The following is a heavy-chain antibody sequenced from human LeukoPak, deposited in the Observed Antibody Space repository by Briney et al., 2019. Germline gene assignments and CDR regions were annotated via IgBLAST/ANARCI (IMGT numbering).Heavy chain of an antibody. CDR2: ISYDGSNK. Sequence: GGSLRLSCAASGFTFSSYAMHWVRQAPGKGLEWVAVISYDGSNKYYADSVKGRFTISRDNSKNTLFLQMNSLRVEDTAVYYCARQNYFDSSGYYGAFDIWGQGTMVTVSS. J-gene: IGHJ3*02. CDR3: ARQNYFDSSGYYGAFDI. D-gene: IGHD3-22*01. CDR1: GFTFSSYA. V-gene: IGHV3-30-3*01.